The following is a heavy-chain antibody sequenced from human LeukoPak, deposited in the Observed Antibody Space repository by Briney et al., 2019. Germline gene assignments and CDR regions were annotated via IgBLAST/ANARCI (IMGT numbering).Heavy chain of an antibody. V-gene: IGHV1-69*13. J-gene: IGHJ4*02. D-gene: IGHD1-1*01. Sequence: GASVKVSCKASGGTFSSYAISWVRQAPGQGLEWMGGIIPIFGTANYAQKFQGRVTITADESTSTAYMELSSLRSEDTAVYYCALRYNWNDGIYFDYWGQGTLVTVSS. CDR3: ALRYNWNDGIYFDY. CDR1: GGTFSSYA. CDR2: IIPIFGTA.